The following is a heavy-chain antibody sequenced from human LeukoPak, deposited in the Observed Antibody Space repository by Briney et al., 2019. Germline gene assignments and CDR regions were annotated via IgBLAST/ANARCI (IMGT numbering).Heavy chain of an antibody. V-gene: IGHV4-4*08. CDR3: ARVGRDMQGDY. CDR1: GGSISSDY. CDR2: IFSSGST. Sequence: SETLSLTCTVSGGSISSDYWTWIRQPPGKGLEWIGYIFSSGSTNSNPSLKSRITISIDTSKNQFSLKLSSVTAADTAVYYCARVGRDMQGDYWGQGTLVTVSS. J-gene: IGHJ4*02.